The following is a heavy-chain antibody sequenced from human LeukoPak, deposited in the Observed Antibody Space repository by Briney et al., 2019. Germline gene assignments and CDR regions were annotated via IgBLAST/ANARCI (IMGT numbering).Heavy chain of an antibody. J-gene: IGHJ1*01. V-gene: IGHV4-4*07. Sequence: GSLRLSCAASGFTFSSYAMHWVRQPAGKGLEWIGRFYTSGSTNYNPSLQSRVTMSVDTSKNQFSLKLSSVTTADTAVYYCARDSNSNGWYRHFQSWGQGTLVTVSS. CDR1: GFTFSSYA. CDR2: FYTSGST. CDR3: ARDSNSNGWYRHFQS. D-gene: IGHD6-19*01.